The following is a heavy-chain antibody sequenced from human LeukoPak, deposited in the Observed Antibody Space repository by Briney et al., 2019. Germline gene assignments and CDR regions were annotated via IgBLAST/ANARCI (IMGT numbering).Heavy chain of an antibody. Sequence: GGSLRLSCAASGFTFSSYWMSWVRQAPGKGLEWGANIKQDGSEKYYVDSVKGRFTISRDNAKNSLYLQMNSLRAEDTAVYYCARDLGYCSGGSCSNDAFDIWGQGTMVTVSS. CDR2: IKQDGSEK. J-gene: IGHJ3*02. CDR1: GFTFSSYW. CDR3: ARDLGYCSGGSCSNDAFDI. V-gene: IGHV3-7*01. D-gene: IGHD2-15*01.